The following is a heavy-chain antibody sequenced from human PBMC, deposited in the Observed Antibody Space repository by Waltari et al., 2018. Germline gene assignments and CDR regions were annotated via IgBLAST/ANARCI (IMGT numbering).Heavy chain of an antibody. CDR3: ARRYFLWSGYHYYYYMDV. CDR1: GGSFSGYY. CDR2: INHSGST. Sequence: QVQLQQWGAGLLKPSATLSLTRAVYGGSFSGYYWSWIRQPPGKGLEWIGEINHSGSTNYNPSLKSRVTISVDTSKNQFSLKLSSVTAADTAVYYCARRYFLWSGYHYYYYMDVWGKGTTVTVSS. D-gene: IGHD3-3*01. J-gene: IGHJ6*03. V-gene: IGHV4-34*01.